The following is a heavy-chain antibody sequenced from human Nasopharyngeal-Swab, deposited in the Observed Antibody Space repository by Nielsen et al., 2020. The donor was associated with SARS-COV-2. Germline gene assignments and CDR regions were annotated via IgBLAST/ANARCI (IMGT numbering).Heavy chain of an antibody. J-gene: IGHJ4*02. CDR3: ARLGASSRMGTMIVVALYYFDY. CDR1: GYTFTSYD. Sequence: VKVSCKASGYTFTSYDINWVRQATGQGLEWMGWMNPNSGNTGYAQKFQGRVTMTRNTSISTAYMELSSLRSEDTAVYYCARLGASSRMGTMIVVALYYFDYWGQGTLVTVSS. V-gene: IGHV1-8*01. D-gene: IGHD3-22*01. CDR2: MNPNSGNT.